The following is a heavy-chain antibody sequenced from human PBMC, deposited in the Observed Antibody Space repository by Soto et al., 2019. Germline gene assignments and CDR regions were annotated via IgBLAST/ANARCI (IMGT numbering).Heavy chain of an antibody. V-gene: IGHV4-30-4*01. Sequence: SWTLVLSSAVCGGSMRSAEVFGTWLRQPPGKGLEWLGYIYYSGTTYYNPSLKGRLVISIDTSRNQFSLSLNSVTAADTAVYFCASEPYLPMPRNDFWRQGAPVPVSP. CDR1: GGSMRSAEVF. D-gene: IGHD2-2*01. CDR3: ASEPYLPMPRNDF. CDR2: IYYSGTT. J-gene: IGHJ4*02.